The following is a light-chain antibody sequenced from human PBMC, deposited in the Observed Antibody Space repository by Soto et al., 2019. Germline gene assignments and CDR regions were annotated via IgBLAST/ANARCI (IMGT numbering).Light chain of an antibody. Sequence: DIQMTQSPSTLSASVGDRVTITCRSSQSISSWLAWYQQKPGKAPKLLIYDASSLESGVPSRFSGSGSGTEFTLTISSLQPDDFATYYCQQYNSYSPWKCGQGNKGDIK. CDR1: QSISSW. CDR2: DAS. CDR3: QQYNSYSPWK. J-gene: IGKJ1*01. V-gene: IGKV1-5*01.